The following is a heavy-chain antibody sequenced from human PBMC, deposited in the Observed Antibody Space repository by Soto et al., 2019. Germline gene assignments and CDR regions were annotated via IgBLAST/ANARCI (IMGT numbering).Heavy chain of an antibody. J-gene: IGHJ6*02. V-gene: IGHV3-53*01. CDR1: GFTVSSNY. Sequence: PGGSLRLSCAASGFTVSSNYMSWVRKAPGKGLEWVSVIYSGGSTYYADSVKGRFTIPRDNSKNTLYHQMNSLRAEDTAVYYCAREDVMVGYGMDVWGQGTTVTVSS. CDR3: AREDVMVGYGMDV. CDR2: IYSGGST. D-gene: IGHD2-8*01.